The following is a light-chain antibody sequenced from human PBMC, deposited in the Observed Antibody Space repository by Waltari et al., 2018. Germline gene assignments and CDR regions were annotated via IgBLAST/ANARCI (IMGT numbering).Light chain of an antibody. J-gene: IGLJ1*01. V-gene: IGLV2-14*03. CDR3: CSYTSSTTLYV. CDR2: DVS. Sequence: QSALTQPAPVSGSPGQSITISCTGTTSDVGGYMSVSWYQHHADKAPRLMIFDVSHRPSGVSSRFSGSKSGNTASLTISGLQVEDEADYYCCSYTSSTTLYVFGTGTRVTVL. CDR1: TSDVGGYMS.